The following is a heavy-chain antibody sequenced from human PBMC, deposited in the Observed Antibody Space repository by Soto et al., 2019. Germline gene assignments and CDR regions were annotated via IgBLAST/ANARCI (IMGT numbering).Heavy chain of an antibody. CDR2: INPNSGGT. Sequence: GASVKVSCKASGYTFTSYAMHWVRQAPGQRLEWMGWINPNSGGTNYAQKFQGWVTMTRDTSISTAYMELSRLRSDDTAVYYCARDLRYNWNDYAFDIWGQGTMVTVSS. V-gene: IGHV1-2*04. CDR3: ARDLRYNWNDYAFDI. J-gene: IGHJ3*02. D-gene: IGHD1-1*01. CDR1: GYTFTSYA.